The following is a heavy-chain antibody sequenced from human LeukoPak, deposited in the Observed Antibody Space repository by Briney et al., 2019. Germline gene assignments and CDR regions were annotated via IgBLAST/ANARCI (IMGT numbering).Heavy chain of an antibody. CDR3: ARDTGYNTFDY. CDR1: GFTFSNYW. D-gene: IGHD5-24*01. J-gene: IGHJ4*02. CDR2: IKEDGSAK. Sequence: GGSLRLSCAASGFTFSNYWMSWVRQAPGKGLEWVANIKEDGSAKYYVDSVKGRFTISRDNAKNSQYLQMNSLRAEDTAVYYCARDTGYNTFDYWGQGTLVTVS. V-gene: IGHV3-7*05.